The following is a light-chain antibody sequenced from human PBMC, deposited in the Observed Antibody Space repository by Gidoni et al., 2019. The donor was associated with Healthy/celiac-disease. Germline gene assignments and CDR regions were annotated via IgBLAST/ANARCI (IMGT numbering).Light chain of an antibody. CDR3: SSDAGSNNLV. J-gene: IGLJ2*01. V-gene: IGLV2-8*01. CDR2: EVS. CDR1: SSDVGGYNY. Sequence: QSALTQPPSASGSPGQSVTISCTVTSSDVGGYNYVSWYQQHPGEAPKLMIYEVSKRPSGVPDRFSGSKSGNTASLTVSGLQAEDEADYYCSSDAGSNNLVFGGGTKLTVL.